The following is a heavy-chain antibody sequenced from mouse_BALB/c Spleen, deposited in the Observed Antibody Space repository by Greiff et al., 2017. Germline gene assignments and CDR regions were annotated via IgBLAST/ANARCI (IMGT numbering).Heavy chain of an antibody. CDR1: GFTFSSYA. CDR2: ISSGGST. V-gene: IGHV5-6-5*01. CDR3: ARGQEDYYGSSYWYFDV. J-gene: IGHJ1*01. Sequence: EVKLVESGGGLVKPGGSLKLSCAASGFTFSSYAMSWVRQTPEKRLEWVASISSGGSTYYPDSVKGRFTISRDNARNILYLQMSSLRSEDTAMYYCARGQEDYYGSSYWYFDVWGAGTTVTVSS. D-gene: IGHD1-1*01.